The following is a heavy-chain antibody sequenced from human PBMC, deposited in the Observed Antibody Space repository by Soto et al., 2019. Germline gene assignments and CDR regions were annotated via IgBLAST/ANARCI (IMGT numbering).Heavy chain of an antibody. CDR2: IIPIFGTA. Sequence: SVKVSCKASGGTFSSYAISWVRQAPGQGLEWMGGIIPIFGTANYAQKFQGRVTITADESTSTAYMELSSLRSEDTAVYYCARVGTDSSSWYVYWFDPWGQGTLVTVSS. D-gene: IGHD6-13*01. CDR1: GGTFSSYA. J-gene: IGHJ5*02. V-gene: IGHV1-69*13. CDR3: ARVGTDSSSWYVYWFDP.